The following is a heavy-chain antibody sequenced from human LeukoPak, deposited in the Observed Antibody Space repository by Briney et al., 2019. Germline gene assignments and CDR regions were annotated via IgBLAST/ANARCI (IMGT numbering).Heavy chain of an antibody. CDR3: AGSIGSWYDP. CDR2: INIRSDYI. Sequence: PGGSLRLSCAASGFTFSFYSMNWVRQPPGKGMEWVSSINIRSDYINYADIVQGRFTISRDNAKNSLYLQMNSLRVEDTGVYYCAGSIGSWYDPWGLGTMVTVSS. V-gene: IGHV3-21*01. CDR1: GFTFSFYS. D-gene: IGHD2-15*01. J-gene: IGHJ5*02.